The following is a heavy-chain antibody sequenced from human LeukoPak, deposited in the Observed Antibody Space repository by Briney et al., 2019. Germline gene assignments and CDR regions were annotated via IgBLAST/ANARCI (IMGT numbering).Heavy chain of an antibody. J-gene: IGHJ4*02. D-gene: IGHD2-2*01. V-gene: IGHV4-39*01. CDR1: GGSISSSSYY. Sequence: SETLSLTCTVSGGSISSSSYYWGWLRQPPGKGLEWIGSIYYSGSTYYNPSLKSRVTISVDTSKNQFSLKLSSVTAADTAVYYCARHCSSTSCYYASDYWGQGTLVTVSS. CDR3: ARHCSSTSCYYASDY. CDR2: IYYSGST.